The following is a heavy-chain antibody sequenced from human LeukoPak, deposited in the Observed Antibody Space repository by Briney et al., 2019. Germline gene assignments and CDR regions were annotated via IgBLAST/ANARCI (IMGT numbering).Heavy chain of an antibody. Sequence: ASVKVSCKASGYTFTSYGISWVRQAPGQGLEWMGWISAYNGNTNYAQKLQRRVTMTTDTSTSTAYMELRSLRSDDTAVYYCAREGLRYFDWLPLNYYGMDVWGQGTTVTVSS. CDR2: ISAYNGNT. V-gene: IGHV1-18*01. CDR3: AREGLRYFDWLPLNYYGMDV. CDR1: GYTFTSYG. J-gene: IGHJ6*02. D-gene: IGHD3-9*01.